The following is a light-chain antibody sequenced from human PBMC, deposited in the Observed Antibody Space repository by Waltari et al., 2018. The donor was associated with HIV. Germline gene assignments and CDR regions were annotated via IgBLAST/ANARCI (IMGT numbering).Light chain of an antibody. Sequence: DIVMTQSPDSLAVSLGERATINCKSSQSVLYSSNNKNYLAWYQQKPGQPPTLLIYWASSRESGVPDRFGGGGSGTDFTLTISSLQAEDVAVYYCQQYYSAPPTFGGGTKVEI. J-gene: IGKJ4*01. V-gene: IGKV4-1*01. CDR3: QQYYSAPPT. CDR2: WAS. CDR1: QSVLYSSNNKNY.